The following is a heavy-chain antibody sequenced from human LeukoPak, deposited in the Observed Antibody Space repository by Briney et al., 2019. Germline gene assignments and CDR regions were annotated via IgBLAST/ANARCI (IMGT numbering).Heavy chain of an antibody. D-gene: IGHD4-17*01. V-gene: IGHV3-53*01. J-gene: IGHJ4*02. CDR2: IYSGGST. Sequence: GGSLRLSCAASGFTVSSNYMSWVRQAPGKGLEWVSVIYSGGSTYYADSVKGRFTISRGNSKNTLYLQMNSLRAEDTAVYYCARGGATVSSRSFDYWGQGTLVTVSS. CDR1: GFTVSSNY. CDR3: ARGGATVSSRSFDY.